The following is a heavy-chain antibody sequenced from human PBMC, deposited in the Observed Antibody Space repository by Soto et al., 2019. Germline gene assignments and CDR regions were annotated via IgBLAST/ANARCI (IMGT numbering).Heavy chain of an antibody. J-gene: IGHJ5*02. D-gene: IGHD3-9*01. V-gene: IGHV3-23*01. Sequence: GSLRLSCAASGFTFSSYAMSWVRQAPGKGLEWVSAISGSGGSTYYADSVRGRFTISRDNSKNTLYLQMNSLRAEDTAVYYCAKDGNPIPYLTGYYRLGWFDPWGQGTLVTVSS. CDR2: ISGSGGST. CDR1: GFTFSSYA. CDR3: AKDGNPIPYLTGYYRLGWFDP.